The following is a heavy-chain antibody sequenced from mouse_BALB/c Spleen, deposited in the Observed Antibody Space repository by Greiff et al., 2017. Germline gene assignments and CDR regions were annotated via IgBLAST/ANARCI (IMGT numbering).Heavy chain of an antibody. CDR2: ISTYYGDA. V-gene: IGHV1S137*01. Sequence: QVQLQQSGAELVRPGVSVKISCKGSGYTFTDYAMHWVKQSHAKSLEWIGVISTYYGDASYNQKFKGKATMTVDKSSSTAYMELARLTSEDSAIYYCAIWSFAYWGQGTLVTVSA. CDR1: GYTFTDYA. D-gene: IGHD1-1*02. CDR3: AIWSFAY. J-gene: IGHJ3*01.